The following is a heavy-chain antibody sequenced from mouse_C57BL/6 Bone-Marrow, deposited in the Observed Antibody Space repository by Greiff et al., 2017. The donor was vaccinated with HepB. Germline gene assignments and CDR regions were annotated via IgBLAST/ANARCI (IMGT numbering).Heavy chain of an antibody. J-gene: IGHJ2*01. D-gene: IGHD1-1*01. CDR2: IYPRSGNT. V-gene: IGHV1-81*01. Sequence: VQGVESGAELARPGASVKLSCKASGYTFTSYGISWVKQRTGQGLEWIGEIYPRSGNTYYNEKFKGKATLTADKSSSTAYMELRSLTSEDSAVYFCARGVYGSSHYFDYWGQGTTLTVSS. CDR3: ARGVYGSSHYFDY. CDR1: GYTFTSYG.